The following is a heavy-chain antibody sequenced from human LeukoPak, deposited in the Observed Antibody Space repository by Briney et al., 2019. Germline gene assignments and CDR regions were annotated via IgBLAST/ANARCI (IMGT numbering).Heavy chain of an antibody. J-gene: IGHJ3*02. Sequence: SETLSLTCTVSGGSISSYYWSWIRQPPGKGLEWIGYIYYSGSTNYNPSLKSRVTISVDTSKNQFSLKLSSVTAADTAVYYCARDKTLLHDAFGIWGQGTMVTVSS. CDR3: ARDKTLLHDAFGI. CDR1: GGSISSYY. D-gene: IGHD2-21*02. V-gene: IGHV4-59*01. CDR2: IYYSGST.